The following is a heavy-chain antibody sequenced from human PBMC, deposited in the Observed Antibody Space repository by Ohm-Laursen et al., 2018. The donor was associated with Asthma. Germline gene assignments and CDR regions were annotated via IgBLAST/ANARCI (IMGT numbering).Heavy chain of an antibody. CDR1: GFTFDDYA. CDR3: AVSIYAYGEGAY. V-gene: IGHV3-9*01. CDR2: ISWNSGSI. J-gene: IGHJ4*02. D-gene: IGHD3-10*01. Sequence: RSLRLSCSASGFTFDDYAMHWVRQAPGKGLEWASGISWNSGSIGYADSVKGRFTISRDNAHNSLYLQMNSLRAGDTAFYYCAVSIYAYGEGAYWGQGTLVTVSS.